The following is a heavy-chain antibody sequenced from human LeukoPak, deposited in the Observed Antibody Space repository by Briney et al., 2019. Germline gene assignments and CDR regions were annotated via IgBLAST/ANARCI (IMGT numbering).Heavy chain of an antibody. CDR2: MNPNSGNT. CDR1: GYTFTSYG. V-gene: IGHV1-8*01. CDR3: ARGCFNFGGDCYSDY. Sequence: GASVKVSCKASGYTFTSYGINWVRQATGQGLEWMGWMNPNSGNTGYAQKFQGRVTITRNTSINTAYMELSSLRSEDTAVYYCARGCFNFGGDCYSDYWGQGTLVTVSS. J-gene: IGHJ4*02. D-gene: IGHD2-21*02.